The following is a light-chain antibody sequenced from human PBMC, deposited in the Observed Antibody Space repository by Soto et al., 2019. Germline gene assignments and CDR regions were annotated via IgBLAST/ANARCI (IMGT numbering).Light chain of an antibody. J-gene: IGKJ2*01. CDR1: QSLLHSNGYTY. CDR2: LGC. CDR3: RQALQTPT. Sequence: DIVMTQSPLSLPVTPGEPASISCRSSQSLLHSNGYTYLDWYLQKPGQSPQLLIYLGCNRASGVPDRFRGSGSGTDFTLKISRVEAEDVGVYYFRQALQTPTFDQGTKLEIK. V-gene: IGKV2-28*01.